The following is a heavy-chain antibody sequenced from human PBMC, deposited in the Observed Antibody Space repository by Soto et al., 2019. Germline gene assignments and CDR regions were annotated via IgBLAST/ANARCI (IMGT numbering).Heavy chain of an antibody. CDR2: IFYSGST. J-gene: IGHJ3*02. CDR1: GVSISSYF. D-gene: IGHD4-17*01. Sequence: SDPLSLTCPVSGVSISSYFWSWIRQPPGKGLEWIGYIFYSGSTDYNPSLKSRFTISVDTSKNQFSLKLGSVTAADTAVYYCARRYGRAFDIWGQGTMVT. V-gene: IGHV4-59*08. CDR3: ARRYGRAFDI.